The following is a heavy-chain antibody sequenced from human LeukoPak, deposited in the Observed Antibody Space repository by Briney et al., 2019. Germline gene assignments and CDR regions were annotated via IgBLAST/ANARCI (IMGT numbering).Heavy chain of an antibody. Sequence: ASVKVSCKASGYTFTGYYMDWVRQAPGQGLEWMGWINPNSGVTDSAQKFQGRVTMPRDMSISTAYMELSSLRSDDTAVYYCARSTVYGSSAVIDFWGQGTLVTVSS. J-gene: IGHJ4*02. CDR2: INPNSGVT. V-gene: IGHV1-2*02. CDR3: ARSTVYGSSAVIDF. D-gene: IGHD2-8*01. CDR1: GYTFTGYY.